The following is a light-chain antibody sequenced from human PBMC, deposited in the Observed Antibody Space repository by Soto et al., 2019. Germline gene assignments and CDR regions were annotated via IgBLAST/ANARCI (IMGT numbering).Light chain of an antibody. CDR1: SSDVGGYNY. Sequence: SCTGTSSDVGGYNYVSWYQHHPGKAPKLIIYEVYKRPSGVPDRFSGSKSGNTAALTVSGLQAEDEADYYCSSYVGTNSYVFRTGT. CDR2: EVY. CDR3: SSYVGTNSYV. V-gene: IGLV2-8*01. J-gene: IGLJ1*01.